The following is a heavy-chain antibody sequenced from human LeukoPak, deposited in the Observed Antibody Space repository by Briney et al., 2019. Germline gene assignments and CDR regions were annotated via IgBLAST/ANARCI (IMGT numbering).Heavy chain of an antibody. Sequence: PGGSLRLSCTASGFTFGDYAMSWFRQAPGKGLEWVGFIRSKAYGGTTEYAASVKGRFTISRDDSKSIAYLQMNSLKTEDTAVYYCTSLSGSFLGGMDVWGQGTTVTVSS. V-gene: IGHV3-49*03. CDR2: IRSKAYGGTT. CDR3: TSLSGSFLGGMDV. J-gene: IGHJ6*02. D-gene: IGHD1-26*01. CDR1: GFTFGDYA.